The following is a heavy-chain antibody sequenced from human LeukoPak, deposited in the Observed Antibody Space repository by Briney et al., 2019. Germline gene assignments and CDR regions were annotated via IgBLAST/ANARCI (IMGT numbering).Heavy chain of an antibody. V-gene: IGHV3-33*01. CDR3: AMDGIGDGDY. D-gene: IGHD2-21*01. CDR2: IWYDGSNK. CDR1: GFTFSSYG. Sequence: PGRSLRLSCAASGFTFSSYGMHWLRQAPGKGLEWVAVIWYDGSNKYYADSVKGRFTISRDNSKNTLYLQMNSLRAEDTAVYYCAMDGIGDGDYWGQGTLVTVSS. J-gene: IGHJ4*02.